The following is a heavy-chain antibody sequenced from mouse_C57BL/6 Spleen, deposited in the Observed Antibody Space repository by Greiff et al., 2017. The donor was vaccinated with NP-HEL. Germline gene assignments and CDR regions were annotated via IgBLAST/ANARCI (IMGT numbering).Heavy chain of an antibody. CDR1: GYTFTEYT. V-gene: IGHV1-62-2*01. CDR3: ARHEEGYSNRDAMDY. CDR2: FYPGSGSI. Sequence: VKLMESGAELVKPGASVKLSCKASGYTFTEYTIHWVKQRSGQGLEWIGWFYPGSGSIKYNEKFKDKATLTADKSSSTVYMELSRLTSEDSAVYFCARHEEGYSNRDAMDYWGQGTSVTVSS. J-gene: IGHJ4*01. D-gene: IGHD2-5*01.